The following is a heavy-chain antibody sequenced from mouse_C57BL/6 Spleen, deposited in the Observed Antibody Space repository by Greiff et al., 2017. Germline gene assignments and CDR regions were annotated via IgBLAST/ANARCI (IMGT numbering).Heavy chain of an antibody. CDR1: GYTFTSYW. V-gene: IGHV1-61*01. D-gene: IGHD2-12*01. CDR2: IYPSDSET. J-gene: IGHJ4*01. Sequence: QVQLQQPGAELVRPGSSVKLSCKASGYTFTSYWMDWVKQRPGQGLEWIGNIYPSDSETHYNQKFKDKATLTVDKSSSTAYMQLSSLTTEDSAVYYFALRRDARDYWGQGTSVTVSS. CDR3: ALRRDARDY.